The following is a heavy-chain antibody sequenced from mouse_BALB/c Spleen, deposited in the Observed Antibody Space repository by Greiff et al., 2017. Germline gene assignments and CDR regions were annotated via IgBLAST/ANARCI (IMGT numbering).Heavy chain of an antibody. D-gene: IGHD2-2*01. Sequence: EVQVVESGPSLVKPSQTLSLTCSVTGDSITSGYWNWIRKFPGNKLEYMGYISYSGSTYYNPSLKSRISITRDTSKNQYYLQLNSVTTEDTATYYCARSIFSLDGYGGYYFDYWGQGTTLTVSS. CDR1: GDSITSGY. CDR3: ARSIFSLDGYGGYYFDY. J-gene: IGHJ2*01. CDR2: ISYSGST. V-gene: IGHV3-8*02.